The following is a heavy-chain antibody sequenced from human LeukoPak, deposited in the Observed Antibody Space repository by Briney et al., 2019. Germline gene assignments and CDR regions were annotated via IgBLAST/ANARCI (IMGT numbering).Heavy chain of an antibody. CDR2: ISGSGGST. D-gene: IGHD3-22*01. CDR1: GFTFSSYA. CDR3: AKVGYYDSSGPAFDY. J-gene: IGHJ4*02. Sequence: PGGSLRLSCAASGFTFSSYAMSWVRQAPGKGLEWVSAISGSGGSTYYADSVKGRFTISRDNSKNTLYLQMNSLRAEDTALYYCAKVGYYDSSGPAFDYWGQGTLVTVSS. V-gene: IGHV3-23*01.